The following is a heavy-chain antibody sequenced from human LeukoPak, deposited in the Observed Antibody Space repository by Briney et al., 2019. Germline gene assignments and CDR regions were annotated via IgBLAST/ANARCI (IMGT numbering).Heavy chain of an antibody. CDR1: GFTFSSCA. CDR3: AKGVRRSSDYSSPVDY. V-gene: IGHV3-23*01. J-gene: IGHJ4*02. D-gene: IGHD3-22*01. Sequence: GGSLRLSCAASGFTFSSCAMSWVRQAPGKGLEWVSAISGSCGSTYYADSVKGRFTISRDNSRNTLYLQMNSLRAEDTAVYYCAKGVRRSSDYSSPVDYWGQGTLVTVSS. CDR2: ISGSCGST.